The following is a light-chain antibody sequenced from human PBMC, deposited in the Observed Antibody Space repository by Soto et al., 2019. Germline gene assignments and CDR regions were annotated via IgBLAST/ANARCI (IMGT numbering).Light chain of an antibody. Sequence: SYELTQPPSVSVSPGQTASITCSGDKLGDKYACWYQQKPGQSPVLVIYQDSKRPSGIPERFSGSNSGNTATLTISGTQAMDDADYYGQEWDSSTHVVFGGGTQLTVL. CDR2: QDS. V-gene: IGLV3-1*01. J-gene: IGLJ2*01. CDR1: KLGDKY. CDR3: QEWDSSTHVV.